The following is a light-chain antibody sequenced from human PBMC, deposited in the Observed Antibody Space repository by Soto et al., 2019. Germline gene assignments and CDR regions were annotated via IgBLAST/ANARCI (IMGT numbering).Light chain of an antibody. CDR1: QSVSSSY. Sequence: EIVLTQSPGTLSLSPGERATLSCRASQSVSSSYLAWYQQKPGQAPRLLIYGASSRATGIPDTFSGSGSGTDFTLTISRLEPEDFPVYYCQQYGSSPYTFGQGTKLEIK. CDR2: GAS. J-gene: IGKJ2*01. V-gene: IGKV3-20*01. CDR3: QQYGSSPYT.